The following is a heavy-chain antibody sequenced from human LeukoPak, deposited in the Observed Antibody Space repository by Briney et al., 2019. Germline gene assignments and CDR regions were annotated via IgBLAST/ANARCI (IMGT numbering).Heavy chain of an antibody. V-gene: IGHV4-59*01. Sequence: SETLSLTCTVSGGSISSYYWSWIRQPPGKGLEWIGYIYYSGSTNSNPSLKSRVTISVDTSKKQFSLKVSSVAASYAAVYYWAGGWAYFDYWGQGTLVTVSS. CDR2: IYYSGST. CDR3: AGGWAYFDY. J-gene: IGHJ4*02. CDR1: GGSISSYY. D-gene: IGHD3-16*01.